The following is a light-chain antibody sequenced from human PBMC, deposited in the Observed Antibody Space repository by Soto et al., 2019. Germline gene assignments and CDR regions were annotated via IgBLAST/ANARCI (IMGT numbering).Light chain of an antibody. J-gene: IGKJ1*01. CDR2: GAS. V-gene: IGKV3-20*01. CDR1: ESVSSS. CDR3: QQYGSSGT. Sequence: EIVMTQSPATLCVSPGERATLSFRASESVSSSLAWYQQKPGQAPRLLIYGASNRATGIPDRFSGSGSGTDFTLTISRLEPEDFAVYYCQQYGSSGTFGQGTKVDI.